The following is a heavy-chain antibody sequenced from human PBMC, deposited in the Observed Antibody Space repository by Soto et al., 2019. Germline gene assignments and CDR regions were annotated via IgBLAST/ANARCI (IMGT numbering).Heavy chain of an antibody. Sequence: GGSLRLSCAASGFTFSSYAMSWVRQAPGKGLEWVSAISGSGGSTYYADSVKGRFTISRDNSKNTLYLQMNSLRAEDTAVYYCAKDYIVDSSSWYGLEVGAFDYWGQGTLVTVSS. D-gene: IGHD6-13*01. CDR1: GFTFSSYA. CDR3: AKDYIVDSSSWYGLEVGAFDY. CDR2: ISGSGGST. V-gene: IGHV3-23*01. J-gene: IGHJ4*02.